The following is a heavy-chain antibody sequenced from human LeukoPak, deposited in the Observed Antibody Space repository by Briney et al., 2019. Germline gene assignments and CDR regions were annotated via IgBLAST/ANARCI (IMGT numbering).Heavy chain of an antibody. D-gene: IGHD1-26*01. J-gene: IGHJ5*02. CDR2: ISGSGGST. Sequence: GGSLRLSCAASGFTFSSYAMSWVRQAPGKGLEWASAISGSGGSTYYADSVKGRFTISRDNSKNTLYLQMNSLRAEDTAVYYCAKDGSYSLSNWFDPWGQGTLVTVSS. CDR3: AKDGSYSLSNWFDP. V-gene: IGHV3-23*01. CDR1: GFTFSSYA.